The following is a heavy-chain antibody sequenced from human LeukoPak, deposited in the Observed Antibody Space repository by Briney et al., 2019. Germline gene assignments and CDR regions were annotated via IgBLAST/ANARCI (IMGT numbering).Heavy chain of an antibody. CDR3: ARVQNGELDY. CDR1: GGSISSYY. D-gene: IGHD1-26*01. V-gene: IGHV4-59*01. CDR2: IYYSGST. Sequence: SETLSLTCTVSGGSISSYYWTWIRQPPGKGLEWIGYIYYSGSTNYNPSLKSRVTISVDTSKNQFSLKLTSVTAADTAVYYRARVQNGELDYWGQGTLVTVSS. J-gene: IGHJ4*02.